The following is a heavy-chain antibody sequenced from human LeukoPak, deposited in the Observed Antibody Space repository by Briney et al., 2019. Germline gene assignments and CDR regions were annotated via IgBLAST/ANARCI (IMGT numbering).Heavy chain of an antibody. J-gene: IGHJ4*02. V-gene: IGHV3-20*04. CDR3: ARVYDSSGYYGSHFDY. CDR2: INWNGGST. D-gene: IGHD3-22*01. CDR1: GFTFDDYG. Sequence: GKSLRLSCAASGFTFDDYGMSWVRQAPGKGLEWVSGINWNGGSTGYADSVKGRFTISRDNAKNSLYLQMNSLRAEDTALYYCARVYDSSGYYGSHFDYWGQGTLVTVSS.